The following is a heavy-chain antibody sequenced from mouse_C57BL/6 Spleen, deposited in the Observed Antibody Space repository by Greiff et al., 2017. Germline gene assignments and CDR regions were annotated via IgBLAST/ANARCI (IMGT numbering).Heavy chain of an antibody. CDR1: GFTFSDYG. CDR3: ARDYDYDGGYAMDY. CDR2: ISSGSSTI. Sequence: EVKLVESGGGLVKPGGSLKLSCAASGFTFSDYGMHWVRQAPEKGLEWVAYISSGSSTIYYADTVKGRFTLSRDNAKNTLFLQMTSLRSEATAMYYCARDYDYDGGYAMDYWGQGTSVTVSS. V-gene: IGHV5-17*01. D-gene: IGHD2-4*01. J-gene: IGHJ4*01.